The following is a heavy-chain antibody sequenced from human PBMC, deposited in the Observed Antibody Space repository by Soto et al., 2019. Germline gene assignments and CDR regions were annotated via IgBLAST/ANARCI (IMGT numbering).Heavy chain of an antibody. CDR1: GFTLDTHS. Sequence: QVQVVQSAGEMRRHGASVRVSCKDSGFTLDTHSMSWVRQAPGQGLQWLAGISGFVYNDAKNNARKFLGSLTMTPDTSPNTVYMDLTSVTSCESAIYYCARGAKGAGHWYFYLWGRGTLVVVSS. CDR3: ARGAKGAGHWYFYL. D-gene: IGHD3-10*01. J-gene: IGHJ2*01. CDR2: ISGFVYNDAK. V-gene: IGHV1-18*01.